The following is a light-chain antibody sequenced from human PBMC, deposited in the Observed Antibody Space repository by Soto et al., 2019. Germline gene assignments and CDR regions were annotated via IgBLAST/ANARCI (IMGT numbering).Light chain of an antibody. Sequence: EIVLTPSPATLSLSPGARATLSCRASQSVSNNYLAWYQQKPGQAPRLLIYGASNRATGIPDRFSGSGSGTDFTLTISRLEPEYFAVYYCQQDGSSGTFGQGTKVDIK. V-gene: IGKV3-20*01. CDR1: QSVSNNY. J-gene: IGKJ1*01. CDR2: GAS. CDR3: QQDGSSGT.